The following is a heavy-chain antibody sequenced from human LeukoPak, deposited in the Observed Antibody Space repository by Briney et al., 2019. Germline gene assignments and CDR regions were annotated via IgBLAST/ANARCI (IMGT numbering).Heavy chain of an antibody. J-gene: IGHJ4*02. V-gene: IGHV3-23*01. CDR1: GFSSYA. CDR2: TSGSGGST. Sequence: GGSLRLSCAASGFSSYAMSWVRPAPGKGLEWVSGTSGSGGSTYYADSVKGRFTISRDNSKNTLYLQMNSLRAEDTAVYYCATNLTHMACFDYWGQGTLVTVSS. D-gene: IGHD2-21*01. CDR3: ATNLTHMACFDY.